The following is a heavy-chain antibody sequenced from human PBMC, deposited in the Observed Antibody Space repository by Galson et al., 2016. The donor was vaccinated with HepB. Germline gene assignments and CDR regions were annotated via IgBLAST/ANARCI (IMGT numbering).Heavy chain of an antibody. Sequence: TLSLTCTVSGGSISSDGYYWNWIRQHPGKGLEWIGYFYSSGSTVYNPSLKSRLIISVDVSKNQFSLELGSVTAADTAVYYCARDLGRFVDYYGMDVWGQGTTVTVSS. CDR1: GGSISSDGYY. D-gene: IGHD3-3*01. V-gene: IGHV4-31*03. J-gene: IGHJ6*02. CDR2: FYSSGST. CDR3: ARDLGRFVDYYGMDV.